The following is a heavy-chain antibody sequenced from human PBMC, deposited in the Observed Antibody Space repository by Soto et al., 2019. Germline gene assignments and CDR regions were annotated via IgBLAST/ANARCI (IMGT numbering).Heavy chain of an antibody. Sequence: GASVKVSCKASGYTFTSYGISWVRQAPGQGLEWMGWINPYNGNTDYAQKFQGRVTMTRNTSISTAYMELSSLRSEDTAVYYCASSSLQIFGVVIMGAFDIWGQGTMVTVSS. J-gene: IGHJ3*02. V-gene: IGHV1-8*02. CDR3: ASSSLQIFGVVIMGAFDI. D-gene: IGHD3-3*01. CDR1: GYTFTSYG. CDR2: INPYNGNT.